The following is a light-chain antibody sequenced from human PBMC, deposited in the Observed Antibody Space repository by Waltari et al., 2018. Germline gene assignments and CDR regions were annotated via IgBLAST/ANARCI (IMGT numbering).Light chain of an antibody. J-gene: IGLJ2*01. CDR1: SGSSNYK. CDR2: VGTGGIVG. V-gene: IGLV9-49*01. CDR3: GADHGSGSNFVVV. Sequence: QPVLTQTPSASASLGASVTLTCTLSSGSSNYKVDWYQQSPGKGPRFVMRVGTGGIVGSKGDGIPDRFSVLGSGLNRYLTIKNIQEEDESDYHCGADHGSGSNFVVVFGGGTKLTVL.